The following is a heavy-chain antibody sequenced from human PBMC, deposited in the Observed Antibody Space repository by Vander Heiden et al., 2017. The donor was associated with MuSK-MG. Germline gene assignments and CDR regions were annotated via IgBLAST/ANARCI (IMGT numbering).Heavy chain of an antibody. CDR3: ARLNNVLSGSYSPGFDY. CDR2: IYHSGST. V-gene: IGHV4-38-2*02. Sequence: QVQLQESGPGLVKPSETLSLTCTVSGYSISSGYYWGWIRQPPGKGLAWIGSIYHSGSTYSNPSLKRRVTISVDTSKNQFSLKLSSVTAADTAVYYCARLNNVLSGSYSPGFDYWGQGTLVTVSS. J-gene: IGHJ4*02. D-gene: IGHD1-26*01. CDR1: GYSISSGYY.